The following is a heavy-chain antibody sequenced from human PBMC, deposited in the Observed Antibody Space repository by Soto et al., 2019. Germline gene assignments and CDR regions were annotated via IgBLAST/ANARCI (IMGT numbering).Heavy chain of an antibody. CDR2: IWYDGSNK. CDR1: GFTFSSYG. Sequence: GGSLRLSCAASGFTFSSYGMHWVRQAPGKGLEWVAVIWYDGSNKYYADSVKGRFTISRDNSKNTLYLQMNSLRAEDTAVYYCARGGIAAQGVNAFDIWGQGTMVTVSS. D-gene: IGHD6-13*01. CDR3: ARGGIAAQGVNAFDI. V-gene: IGHV3-33*01. J-gene: IGHJ3*02.